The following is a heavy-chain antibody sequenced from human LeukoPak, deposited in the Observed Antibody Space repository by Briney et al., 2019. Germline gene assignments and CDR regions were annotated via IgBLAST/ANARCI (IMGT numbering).Heavy chain of an antibody. CDR1: GYTFTSYD. D-gene: IGHD3-22*01. CDR2: MNPNSGNT. J-gene: IGHJ4*02. CDR3: ARGPRPLYYYDSSGYYYVPFDY. Sequence: ASVKVSCKASGYTFTSYDINWVRQATGQGLEWMGWMNPNSGNTGYAQKFQGRVTMTRNTSISTAYMELSSLRSEDTAVYYCARGPRPLYYYDSSGYYYVPFDYWGQGTLVTVSS. V-gene: IGHV1-8*01.